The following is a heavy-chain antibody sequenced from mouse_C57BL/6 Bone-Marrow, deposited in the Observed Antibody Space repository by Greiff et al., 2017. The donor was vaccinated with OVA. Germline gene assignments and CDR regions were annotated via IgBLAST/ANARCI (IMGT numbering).Heavy chain of an antibody. Sequence: EVQRVESGGGLVKPGGSLKLSCAASGFTFSDYGMHWVRQAPEKGLEWVAYISSGSSTIYYADTVKGRFTISRDNAKNTLFLQMTSLRSEDTAMYYCARDYCGSSRRAMDYWGQGTSVTVSS. J-gene: IGHJ4*01. D-gene: IGHD1-1*01. V-gene: IGHV5-17*01. CDR1: GFTFSDYG. CDR2: ISSGSSTI. CDR3: ARDYCGSSRRAMDY.